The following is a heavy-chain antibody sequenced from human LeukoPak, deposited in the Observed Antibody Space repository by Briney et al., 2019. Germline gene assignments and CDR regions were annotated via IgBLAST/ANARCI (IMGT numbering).Heavy chain of an antibody. J-gene: IGHJ4*02. D-gene: IGHD3-22*01. V-gene: IGHV4-61*01. CDR2: IYHSGST. CDR3: ARDQVTGIDYYDSNGYRKSYYFDY. CDR1: GDSVSSSSYF. Sequence: PSETLSLTCTVSGDSVSSSSYFWSWIRQPPGKGLEWIGYIYHSGSTKYNPSLKSRVTISLDRSENQFSLKLDSVTAADTAVYYCARDQVTGIDYYDSNGYRKSYYFDYWGQGTLATVSS.